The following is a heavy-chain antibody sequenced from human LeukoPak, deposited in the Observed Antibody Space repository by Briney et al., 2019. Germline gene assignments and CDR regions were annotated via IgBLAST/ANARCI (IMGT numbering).Heavy chain of an antibody. J-gene: IGHJ4*02. Sequence: GGSLRLSCAASGFTFSSYAMNWVRQAPGKGLEWVSAISGSGGSTYYADSVKGRFTISRDNSKNTLYLQMNSLRAEDTAVYYCAVEYYDILTGYPSFDYWGQGTLVTVSS. CDR3: AVEYYDILTGYPSFDY. V-gene: IGHV3-23*01. CDR2: ISGSGGST. D-gene: IGHD3-9*01. CDR1: GFTFSSYA.